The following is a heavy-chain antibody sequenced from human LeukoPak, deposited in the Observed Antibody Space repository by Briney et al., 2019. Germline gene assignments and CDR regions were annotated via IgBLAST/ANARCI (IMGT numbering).Heavy chain of an antibody. CDR1: GFTFSSYS. CDR3: ARDRGIAAAGIWPPFEAFDI. J-gene: IGHJ3*02. CDR2: ISSSSSTI. V-gene: IGHV3-48*01. Sequence: SGGSLRLSCAASGFTFSSYSMNWVRQAPGKGLEWVSYISSSSSTIYYADSVKGRFTISRDNAKNPLYLQMNSLRAEDTAVYYCARDRGIAAAGIWPPFEAFDIWGQGTMVTVSS. D-gene: IGHD6-13*01.